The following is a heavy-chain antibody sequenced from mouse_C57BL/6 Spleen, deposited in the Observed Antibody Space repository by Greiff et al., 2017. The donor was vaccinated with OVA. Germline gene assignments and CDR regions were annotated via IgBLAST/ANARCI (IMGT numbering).Heavy chain of an antibody. Sequence: VHVKQSGPVLVKPGASVKMSCKASGYTFTDYYMNWVKQSHGKSLEWIGVINPYNGGTSYNQKFKGKATLTVDKSSSTAYMELNSLTSEDSAVYYCARDDGYYVFDYWGQGTTLTVSS. D-gene: IGHD2-3*01. V-gene: IGHV1-19*01. CDR3: ARDDGYYVFDY. CDR2: INPYNGGT. J-gene: IGHJ2*01. CDR1: GYTFTDYY.